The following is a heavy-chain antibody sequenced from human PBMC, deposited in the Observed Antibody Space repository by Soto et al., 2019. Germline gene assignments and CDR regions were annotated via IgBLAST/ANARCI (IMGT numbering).Heavy chain of an antibody. J-gene: IGHJ4*02. CDR2: ISSDGST. D-gene: IGHD3-9*01. Sequence: EVQLVESGGGLVQPGGSLRLSCAASGFTVNSNYMSWVRQAPGKGLEWVSVISSDGSTYYADSVKGRFIISIDNSNNTLYFQMNSLRAEDTAVYYCATLTKYDILTGFYPCWGQGTLVTVSS. V-gene: IGHV3-66*01. CDR1: GFTVNSNY. CDR3: ATLTKYDILTGFYPC.